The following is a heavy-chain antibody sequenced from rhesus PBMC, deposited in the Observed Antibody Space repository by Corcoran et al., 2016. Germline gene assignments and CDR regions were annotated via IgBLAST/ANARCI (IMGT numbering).Heavy chain of an antibody. Sequence: QLQLQESGPGLVKPSETLSVTCAVSGGSISSSYWSWIRQAPGKGLEWIGYIYGSGSGNKYNPSRKSRVTLSVETSKNQLALKLSAVTTADTAVYYCARDVTGSSPDYWGQGVLVTVSS. J-gene: IGHJ4*01. CDR1: GGSISSSY. CDR2: IYGSGSGN. V-gene: IGHV4-169*02. CDR3: ARDVTGSSPDY. D-gene: IGHD4-29*01.